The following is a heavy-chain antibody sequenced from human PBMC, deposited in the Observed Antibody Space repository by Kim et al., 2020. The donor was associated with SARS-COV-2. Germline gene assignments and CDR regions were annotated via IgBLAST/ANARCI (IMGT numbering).Heavy chain of an antibody. Sequence: SETLSLTCTVSGGSISSYYWSWIRQPAGKGLEWIGRIYTSGSTNYNPSLKSRVTMSVDTSKNQFSLKLSSVTAADTAVYYCAREGVTMVRGAYFDYWGQGTLVTVSS. CDR2: IYTSGST. D-gene: IGHD3-10*01. CDR3: AREGVTMVRGAYFDY. J-gene: IGHJ4*02. V-gene: IGHV4-4*07. CDR1: GGSISSYY.